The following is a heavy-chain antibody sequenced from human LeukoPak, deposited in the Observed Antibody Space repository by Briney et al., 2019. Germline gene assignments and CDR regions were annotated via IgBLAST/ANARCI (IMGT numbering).Heavy chain of an antibody. CDR2: IYYSGST. J-gene: IGHJ4*02. Sequence: PSETLSLTCTVSGGSISSSSYYWGWIRQPPGKGLEWIGSIYYSGSTYYNPSLKSRVTISVDTSKNQFSLKLSSVTAADTAVYYCAREAYTAMAIFDYWGQGTLVTVSS. D-gene: IGHD5-18*01. CDR3: AREAYTAMAIFDY. V-gene: IGHV4-39*07. CDR1: GGSISSSSYY.